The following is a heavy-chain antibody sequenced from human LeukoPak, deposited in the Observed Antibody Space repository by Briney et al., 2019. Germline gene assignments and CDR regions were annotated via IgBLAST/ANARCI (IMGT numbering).Heavy chain of an antibody. CDR1: GYTFTGYY. V-gene: IGHV1-2*02. CDR2: INPNSAGT. J-gene: IGHJ6*02. CDR3: ARATPPSWGSCWYSPSYYYYYYGMDV. Sequence: ASVKVSCKASGYTFTGYYMHWVRQAPGQGLEWMGWINPNSAGTNYAQKFQGRVNMTRDTSISTAYMELSRLRSDDTAVYYCARATPPSWGSCWYSPSYYYYYYGMDVWGQGTTVTVSS. D-gene: IGHD6-13*01.